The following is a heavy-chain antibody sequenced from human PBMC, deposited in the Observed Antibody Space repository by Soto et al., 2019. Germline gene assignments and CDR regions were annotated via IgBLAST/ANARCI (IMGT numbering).Heavy chain of an antibody. CDR2: IVVGSGNT. D-gene: IGHD3-10*01. Sequence: AVKVSSKASGFTFTSSAVQWVRQARGQRLEWIGWIVVGSGNTNYAQKFQERVTITRDMSTSTAYMELSSLRSEDTAVYYCAARYGSGSTTPSYYYYYGMDVWGQGTTVTVSS. CDR1: GFTFTSSA. CDR3: AARYGSGSTTPSYYYYYGMDV. V-gene: IGHV1-58*01. J-gene: IGHJ6*02.